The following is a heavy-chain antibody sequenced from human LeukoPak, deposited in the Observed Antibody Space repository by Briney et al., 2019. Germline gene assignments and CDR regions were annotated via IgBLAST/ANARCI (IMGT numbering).Heavy chain of an antibody. CDR3: ARKGSTKVVIPFGFDY. CDR1: GFTTSSYA. D-gene: IGHD2-2*01. V-gene: IGHV3-23*01. CDR2: LTTSGGSA. Sequence: GGSLRLSCAASGFTTSSYAISWVRQAPGKGLEWVSGLTTSGGSAYYIDSVKGRFTVSRDSSKNTVYLQMNSLRAEDTAVYYCARKGSTKVVIPFGFDYWGQGTLVTVSS. J-gene: IGHJ4*02.